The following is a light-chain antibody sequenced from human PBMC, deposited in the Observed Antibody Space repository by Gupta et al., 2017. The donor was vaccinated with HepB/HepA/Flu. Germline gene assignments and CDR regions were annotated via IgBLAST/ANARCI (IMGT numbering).Light chain of an antibody. V-gene: IGLV2-11*01. CDR2: SVT. Sequence: QSPLTQPRSVSGSPGQSVTISCTGTSSEVGGYSYVSWYQQPPGKAPKLIIHSVTERPSGVPDRFSASKSANKAYLTISGLQAEDEADYHCCSDACSATWVFGGGTKLTVL. J-gene: IGLJ3*02. CDR1: SSEVGGYSY. CDR3: CSDACSATWV.